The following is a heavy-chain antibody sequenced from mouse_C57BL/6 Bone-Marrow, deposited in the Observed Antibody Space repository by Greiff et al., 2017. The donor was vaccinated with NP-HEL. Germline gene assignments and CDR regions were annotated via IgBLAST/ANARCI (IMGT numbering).Heavy chain of an antibody. V-gene: IGHV5-6*01. J-gene: IGHJ2*01. Sequence: EVMLVESGGDLVKPGGSLKLSCAASGFTFSSYGMSWVRQTPDKRLEWVATISSGGSYTYYPDSVKGRFTISRDNAKNTLYLQMSSLKSEDTAMYYCAANWDGGDYWGQGTTLTVSS. CDR2: ISSGGSYT. D-gene: IGHD4-1*01. CDR3: AANWDGGDY. CDR1: GFTFSSYG.